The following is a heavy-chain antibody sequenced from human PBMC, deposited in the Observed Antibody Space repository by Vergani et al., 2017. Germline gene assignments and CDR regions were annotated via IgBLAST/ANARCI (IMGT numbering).Heavy chain of an antibody. V-gene: IGHV1-69*01. CDR2: IIPIFGTA. CDR1: GGTFSSYA. CDR3: AGGGEGWRITMVFPS. D-gene: IGHD3-10*01. J-gene: IGHJ5*02. Sequence: QVQLVQSGAEVKKPGSSLTASCKAPGGTFSSYASSWVRQAPGQGLEWVGWIIPIFGTANYAQKFEGRVTITADESTNAAYMVLSSLRSEDPAVNYCAGGGEGWRITMVFPSWGQGTLVTVSS.